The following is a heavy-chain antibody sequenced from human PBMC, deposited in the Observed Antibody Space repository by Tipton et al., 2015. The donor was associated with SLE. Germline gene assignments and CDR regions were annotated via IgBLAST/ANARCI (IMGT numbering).Heavy chain of an antibody. CDR3: ARDQGELVLDY. J-gene: IGHJ4*02. V-gene: IGHV4-59*12. CDR1: GGSISSYY. D-gene: IGHD1-26*01. Sequence: TLSLTCTVSGGSISSYYWSWIRQPPGKGLEWIGYIYYSGSTNYNPSLKSRVTISVDTSKNQFSLKLSSVTAADTAVYYCARDQGELVLDYWGQGTLVTVSS. CDR2: IYYSGST.